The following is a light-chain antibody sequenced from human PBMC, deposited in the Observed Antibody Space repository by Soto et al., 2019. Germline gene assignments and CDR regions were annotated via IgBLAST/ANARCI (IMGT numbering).Light chain of an antibody. Sequence: QSVLTQPPSASGTPGQRVTISCSGSSSNIGSNFIYWYQQLPGTAPKLLIYRNNERPSGVPDRFSGSKYGTSASLAISGLRSEDEADYHCAAWDDSLSGVVFGGGTKLTVL. CDR1: SSNIGSNF. CDR3: AAWDDSLSGVV. V-gene: IGLV1-47*01. J-gene: IGLJ2*01. CDR2: RNN.